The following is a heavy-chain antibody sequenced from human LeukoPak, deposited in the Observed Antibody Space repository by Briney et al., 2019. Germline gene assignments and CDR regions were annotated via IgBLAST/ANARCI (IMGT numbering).Heavy chain of an antibody. CDR3: ARDFGSGATTRNDY. CDR2: ISAYNGNT. CDR1: GYTFTSYG. D-gene: IGHD5-12*01. J-gene: IGHJ4*02. V-gene: IGHV1-18*01. Sequence: ASAKVSCRASGYTFTSYGISWVRQAPGQGLEWMGWISAYNGNTNYAQKLQGRVTMTTDTSTSTAYMELRSLRSDDTAVYYCARDFGSGATTRNDYWGQGTLVTVSS.